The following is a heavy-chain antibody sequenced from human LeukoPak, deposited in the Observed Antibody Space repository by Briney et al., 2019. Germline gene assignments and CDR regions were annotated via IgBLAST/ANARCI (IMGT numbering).Heavy chain of an antibody. CDR3: AKDAKTAAILEYYYYGMDV. D-gene: IGHD2-2*01. J-gene: IGHJ6*02. V-gene: IGHV3-43*02. Sequence: GGSLRLSCAASRFTFDDYAMHWVRQAPGKGLEWVSLISGDGGSTYYADSVKGRFTISRDNSKNSLYLQMKSLRTEDTALYYCAKDAKTAAILEYYYYGMDVWGQGTTVTVSS. CDR2: ISGDGGST. CDR1: RFTFDDYA.